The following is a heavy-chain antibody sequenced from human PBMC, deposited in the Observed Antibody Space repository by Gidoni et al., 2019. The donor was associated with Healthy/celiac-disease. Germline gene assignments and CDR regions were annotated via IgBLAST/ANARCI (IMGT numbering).Heavy chain of an antibody. CDR2: IYYSGST. J-gene: IGHJ5*02. D-gene: IGHD6-13*01. CDR3: ARHNGIAAAGTGTRYNWFDP. Sequence: QLQLQESGPGLVKPSETLSLTCTVSGGSISSSSYYWGWIRQPPGKGLEWIGSIYYSGSTSYNPSLKSRVTISVDTSKNQFSLKLSSVTAADTAVYYCARHNGIAAAGTGTRYNWFDPWGQGTLVTVSS. V-gene: IGHV4-39*01. CDR1: GGSISSSSYY.